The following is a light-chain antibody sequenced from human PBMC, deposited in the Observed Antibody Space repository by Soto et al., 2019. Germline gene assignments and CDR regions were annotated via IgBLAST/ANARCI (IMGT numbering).Light chain of an antibody. J-gene: IGKJ1*01. CDR2: HAS. Sequence: DIQMTQSPSTLSASVGDTVTVTCRASQSISNWLAWYQQKPGTAPKVLIYHASNLQSGVPSRFSGSGSGAEFTLTISSLQPDDFATYYCQQYNTYSRTFGQGTKVDIK. CDR1: QSISNW. CDR3: QQYNTYSRT. V-gene: IGKV1-5*01.